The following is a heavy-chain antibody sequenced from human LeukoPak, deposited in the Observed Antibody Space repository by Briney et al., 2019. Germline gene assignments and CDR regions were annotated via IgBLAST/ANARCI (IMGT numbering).Heavy chain of an antibody. J-gene: IGHJ4*02. CDR1: GGSISSCY. V-gene: IGHV4-59*01. CDR3: ARITYGPPDY. D-gene: IGHD4-17*01. Sequence: SETLSLTCTVYGGSISSCYWSWIRQPPGKGLEWIGYIYDTGSTNYNPSLKSRVTISIDTSKNQFSLNLRSVTAADTAVYYCARITYGPPDYWGQGTLVTVSS. CDR2: IYDTGST.